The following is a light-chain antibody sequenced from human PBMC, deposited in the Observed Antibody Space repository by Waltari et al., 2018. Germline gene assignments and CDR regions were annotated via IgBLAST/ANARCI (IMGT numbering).Light chain of an antibody. CDR2: GAS. CDR1: QSVNRN. J-gene: IGKJ2*01. V-gene: IGKV3-15*01. Sequence: EMVMPQSPATLSVSPGERATLSCRASQSVNRNLAWYQQKPGQAPRPLIYGASTRATGIPARFSGSGSGTEFTLTISSLQSEDFAVYYCQQYNNWPYTFGQGTKVEIK. CDR3: QQYNNWPYT.